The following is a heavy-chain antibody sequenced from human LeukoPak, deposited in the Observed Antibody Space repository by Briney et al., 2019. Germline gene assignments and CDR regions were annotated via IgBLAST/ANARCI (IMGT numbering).Heavy chain of an antibody. CDR3: ARLSLSTRCYEGLCCAFDI. D-gene: IGHD2-2*01. V-gene: IGHV5-51*01. Sequence: GESLKISCKGSGYSFTSYWIGWVRQMPGKGLEWMGIIYPGDSDTRYSPSFQGQVTISADKSISTAYLQWSSLKASDTAMYYCARLSLSTRCYEGLCCAFDIWGQGTMLTVSS. CDR1: GYSFTSYW. J-gene: IGHJ3*02. CDR2: IYPGDSDT.